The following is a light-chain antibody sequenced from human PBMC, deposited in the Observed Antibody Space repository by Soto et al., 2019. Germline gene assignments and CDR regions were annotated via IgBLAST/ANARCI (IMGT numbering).Light chain of an antibody. Sequence: EIVLTQSPATLSLSPGERATLSCRASQSVSNYLAWYQHKPGQAPRLLIYDASTRATAVPARFSGGGSVTEFSLTISSLQSDDFGVYYCHQYNTWPPRFTFGPGTKVDIK. CDR3: HQYNTWPPRFT. CDR1: QSVSNY. CDR2: DAS. V-gene: IGKV3-15*01. J-gene: IGKJ3*01.